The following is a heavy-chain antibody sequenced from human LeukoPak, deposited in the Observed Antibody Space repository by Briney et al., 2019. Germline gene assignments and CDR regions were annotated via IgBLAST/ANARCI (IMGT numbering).Heavy chain of an antibody. CDR1: GGSFIGYY. D-gene: IGHD3-22*01. CDR2: INHSGST. CDR3: ARGSTYYESSGQVPFDY. V-gene: IGHV4-34*01. Sequence: PSETLSLTCAVYGGSFIGYYWSWIRQPPGKGLEWIGEINHSGSTNYNPSLKSRVTISVDTSKNQFSLKLSSVTAADTAVYYCARGSTYYESSGQVPFDYWGQGTLVTVSS. J-gene: IGHJ4*02.